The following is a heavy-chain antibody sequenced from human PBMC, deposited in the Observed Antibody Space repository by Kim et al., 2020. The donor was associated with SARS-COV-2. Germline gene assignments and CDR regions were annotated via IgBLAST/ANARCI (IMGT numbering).Heavy chain of an antibody. CDR2: ISGSGGGT. CDR1: GFTFSSYA. CDR3: ASHSSGPLYYFDY. J-gene: IGHJ4*02. V-gene: IGHV3-23*01. Sequence: GGSLRLSCAASGFTFSSYAMSWVRQAPGKGLEWVSAISGSGGGTYYADSVKGRFTISRDNSKNTLYLQMNSLRAEDTAVYYCASHSSGPLYYFDYWGQGTLVTVSS. D-gene: IGHD6-19*01.